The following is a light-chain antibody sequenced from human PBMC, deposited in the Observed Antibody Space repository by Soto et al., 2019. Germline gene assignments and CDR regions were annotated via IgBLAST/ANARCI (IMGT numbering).Light chain of an antibody. Sequence: DIPLTQSPSSLSASLLDRVPIXWLASQSISSYLNWYQQKPGKAPKLLIYAASSLQSGVPSRFSGSGSGTDFTLTISSLQSEDFAVYYCQQYSKWPPITFGQGTRLEIK. CDR2: AAS. CDR3: QQYSKWPPIT. V-gene: IGKV1-39*01. J-gene: IGKJ5*01. CDR1: QSISSY.